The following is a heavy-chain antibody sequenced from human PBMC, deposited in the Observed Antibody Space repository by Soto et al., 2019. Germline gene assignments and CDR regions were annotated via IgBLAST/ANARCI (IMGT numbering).Heavy chain of an antibody. CDR1: GGSISSSSYY. V-gene: IGHV4-39*01. CDR3: ARPVITMIVAQDGAFDI. Sequence: SETLSLTCTVSGGSISSSSYYWGWIRQPPGKGLEWIGSIYHSGSTYYNPSLKSRVTTSVDTSKNQFSLKLSSVTAADTAVYYCARPVITMIVAQDGAFDIWGQGTMVTVSS. D-gene: IGHD3-22*01. J-gene: IGHJ3*02. CDR2: IYHSGST.